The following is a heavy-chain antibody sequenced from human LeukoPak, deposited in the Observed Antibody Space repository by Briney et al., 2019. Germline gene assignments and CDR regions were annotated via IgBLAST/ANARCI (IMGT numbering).Heavy chain of an antibody. Sequence: GASVKVSCKASGYTFPDYYIHWVRQPRGQGLEWMGWINPKSGGTKYAQKLQGRVTMTRDTSISTAYRELSRLRSDDTAVYYCARDHCTSNGCYEIYYYGMDVWGQGTTVTVSS. CDR1: GYTFPDYY. J-gene: IGHJ6*02. CDR2: INPKSGGT. V-gene: IGHV1-2*02. D-gene: IGHD2-2*01. CDR3: ARDHCTSNGCYEIYYYGMDV.